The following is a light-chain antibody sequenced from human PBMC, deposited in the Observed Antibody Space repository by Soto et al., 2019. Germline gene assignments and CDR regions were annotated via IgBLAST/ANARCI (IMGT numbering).Light chain of an antibody. Sequence: VLTESPSTLSLSPRERATLSCRVSQSVSATYLAWYQQKPGQAPRLLIYAASSRATGVPDRFSGSGSGTDFTLTISRLEPEDFAVYYCQHYVTSPLTFGGGTKVDIK. J-gene: IGKJ4*01. CDR3: QHYVTSPLT. CDR2: AAS. V-gene: IGKV3-20*01. CDR1: QSVSATY.